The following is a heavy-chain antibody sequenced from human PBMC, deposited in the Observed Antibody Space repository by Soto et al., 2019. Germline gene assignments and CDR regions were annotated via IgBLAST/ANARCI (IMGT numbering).Heavy chain of an antibody. D-gene: IGHD1-1*01. Sequence: LRLSCAASGFTFSSYGMHWVRQAPGKGLEWVAVISYDGSNKYYADSVKGRFTISRDNSKNTLYLQMNSLRAEDTAVYYCAKDQSKTGTTGYWGQGTLVTVSS. V-gene: IGHV3-30*18. CDR2: ISYDGSNK. CDR3: AKDQSKTGTTGY. J-gene: IGHJ4*02. CDR1: GFTFSSYG.